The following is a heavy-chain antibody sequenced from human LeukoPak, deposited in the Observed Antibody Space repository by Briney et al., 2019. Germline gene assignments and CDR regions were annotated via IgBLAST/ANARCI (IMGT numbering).Heavy chain of an antibody. V-gene: IGHV3-23*01. CDR3: AKELRHIVVVVAATTSSNFDY. Sequence: GGSLRLSCAASGFTFSSYAMSWVRQAPGKGLEWVSAISGSGGSTYYADSVKGRFTISRDNSKNTLYLQMNSPRAEDTAVYYCAKELRHIVVVVAATTSSNFDYWGQGTLVTVSS. CDR2: ISGSGGST. J-gene: IGHJ4*02. D-gene: IGHD2-15*01. CDR1: GFTFSSYA.